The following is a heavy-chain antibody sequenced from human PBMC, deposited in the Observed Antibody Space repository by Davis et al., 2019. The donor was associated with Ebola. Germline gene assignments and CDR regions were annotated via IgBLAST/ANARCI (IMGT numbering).Heavy chain of an antibody. CDR2: IKSDGTAT. V-gene: IGHV3-74*01. D-gene: IGHD2-2*01. CDR1: GFSFSSYW. J-gene: IGHJ4*02. Sequence: PGGSLRLSCAASGFSFSSYWMHWVRQAPGKGLVWVSNIKSDGTATNYADSVKGRFTISRDNARNTVSLQMNSLRAEDTALYYCARSSYQPDWWGQGTLVTVSS. CDR3: ARSSYQPDW.